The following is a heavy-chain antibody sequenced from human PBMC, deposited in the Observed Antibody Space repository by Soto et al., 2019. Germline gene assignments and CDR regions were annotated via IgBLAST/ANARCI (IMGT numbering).Heavy chain of an antibody. CDR2: VVYNGST. CDR1: GGFISSGGYY. J-gene: IGHJ4*02. V-gene: IGHV4-31*03. D-gene: IGHD2-15*01. Sequence: QLQESGPGLVKPSQTLSLTCTVSGGFISSGGYYWSWILQHPGKGLEWIGNVVYNGSTNHNPTRTSRVTLSVDPSTNPCYLRLASATGADTAVYAWVRAERYCSGPRCPPTSFDHWGQGTLVTVSS. CDR3: VRAERYCSGPRCPPTSFDH.